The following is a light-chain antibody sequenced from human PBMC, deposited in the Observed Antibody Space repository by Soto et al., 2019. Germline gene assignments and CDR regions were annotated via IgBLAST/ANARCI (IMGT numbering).Light chain of an antibody. J-gene: IGKJ4*01. CDR2: GAS. Sequence: EIVLTQSPGTLSLSPGERATLSCRASQSVAGSYLAWYQQKPGQAPRLLIYGASSRATGIPDRFSGSGSGTDFTLTISSLEPDYFAVYSCHQYASSPLIFGGGTKVEIK. V-gene: IGKV3-20*01. CDR3: HQYASSPLI. CDR1: QSVAGSY.